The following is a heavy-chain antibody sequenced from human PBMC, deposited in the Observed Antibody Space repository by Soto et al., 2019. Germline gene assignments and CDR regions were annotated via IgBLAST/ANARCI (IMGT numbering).Heavy chain of an antibody. CDR2: IKSKTDGGTT. V-gene: IGHV3-15*07. D-gene: IGHD3-16*02. CDR1: GFTFSNAW. Sequence: EVQLVESGGGLVKPGGSLRLSCAASGFTFSNAWMNWVRQAPGKGLEWVGRIKSKTDGGTTDYAAPVKGRFTISRDDSKNTLYLQMNSLKTEDTAVYYCTTGTYYDYVWGSYRYKDPYYYYYGMDVWGQGTTVTVSS. J-gene: IGHJ6*02. CDR3: TTGTYYDYVWGSYRYKDPYYYYYGMDV.